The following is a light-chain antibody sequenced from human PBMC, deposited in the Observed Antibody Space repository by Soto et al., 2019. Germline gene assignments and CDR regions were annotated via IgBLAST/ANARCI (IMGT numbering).Light chain of an antibody. V-gene: IGKV3-20*01. CDR3: QQFATSPYT. J-gene: IGKJ2*01. CDR2: GAS. Sequence: VLTQSPGTLSLSPGERATLSCRASQSVSRYLVWYQQKPGQAPRLLIYGASSRASGIPDRFSGSGSGTDFTLTINRQGTEDSAVYYCQQFATSPYTFGQGTKLEIK. CDR1: QSVSRY.